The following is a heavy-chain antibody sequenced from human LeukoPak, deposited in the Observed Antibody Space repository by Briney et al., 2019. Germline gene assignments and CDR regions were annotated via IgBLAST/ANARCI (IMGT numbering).Heavy chain of an antibody. CDR3: ARERSYGDYGGWVPTAHYYYYGMDV. D-gene: IGHD4-17*01. V-gene: IGHV1-46*01. CDR1: GYIFTSYY. J-gene: IGHJ6*02. CDR2: INPSGGST. Sequence: ASVKVSCKASGYIFTSYYMHWVRQAPGQGLEWMGIINPSGGSTSYAQKFQGRVTMTRDTSTSTVYMELSSLRSEDTAVYYCARERSYGDYGGWVPTAHYYYYGMDVWGQGTTVTVSS.